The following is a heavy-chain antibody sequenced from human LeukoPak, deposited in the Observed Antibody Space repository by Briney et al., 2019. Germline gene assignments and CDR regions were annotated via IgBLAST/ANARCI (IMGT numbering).Heavy chain of an antibody. V-gene: IGHV1-2*06. CDR2: INPNSGGT. J-gene: IGHJ4*02. CDR1: GYTLTDYY. D-gene: IGHD6-19*01. Sequence: ASVKVSCKASGYTLTDYYMHWVPQAPGQGLEWMGRINPNSGGTNYAQKFQGRVTMTRDTSISTVYMELSRLRSDDTAVYYCARDATAVAGTPDYYFDYWGQGTLVTVSS. CDR3: ARDATAVAGTPDYYFDY.